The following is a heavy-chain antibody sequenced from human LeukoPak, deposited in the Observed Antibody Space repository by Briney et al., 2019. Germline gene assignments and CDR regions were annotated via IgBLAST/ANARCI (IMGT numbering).Heavy chain of an antibody. Sequence: SETLSLTCIVSGGSLSSHYWSWIRQPPGEGLEWIGYIYYSGSTNYNPSLKSRVTISVDTSKNQFSLKLSSVTAADTAVYYCARERWQGGERRQYYFDYWGQGTLVTVSS. J-gene: IGHJ4*02. CDR3: ARERWQGGERRQYYFDY. CDR1: GGSLSSHY. V-gene: IGHV4-59*11. CDR2: IYYSGST. D-gene: IGHD1-1*01.